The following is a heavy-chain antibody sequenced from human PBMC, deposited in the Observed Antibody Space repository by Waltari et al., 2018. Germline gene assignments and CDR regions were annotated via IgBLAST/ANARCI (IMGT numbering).Heavy chain of an antibody. D-gene: IGHD2-8*02. V-gene: IGHV4-4*07. CDR2: IYSSGST. Sequence: QIQLQESGPGLVKPSETLSLTCTVSGGPISGSYWSWFRHPAGMGLDWVGRIYSSGSTNYNPPLKSRLTLSVDTSKNHFSLKLTSVTAADTAVYYCARDTFDTGNHRYAFDIWGQGTMVIVSS. CDR3: ARDTFDTGNHRYAFDI. CDR1: GGPISGSY. J-gene: IGHJ3*02.